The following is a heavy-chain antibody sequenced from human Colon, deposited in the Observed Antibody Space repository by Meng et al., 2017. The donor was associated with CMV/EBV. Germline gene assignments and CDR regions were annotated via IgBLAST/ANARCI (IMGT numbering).Heavy chain of an antibody. D-gene: IGHD2-2*01. Sequence: GRSLRLSCAASGFTFADFAMIWARQVPGKGLEWVSGINWAGSSTDYADSVKGRFTIARDSANNLLCLQMDSLRLGDTALYYCARGPYVTSSTWLNDYWGQGTLVTVSS. CDR1: GFTFADFA. J-gene: IGHJ4*02. CDR3: ARGPYVTSSTWLNDY. CDR2: INWAGSST. V-gene: IGHV3-20*04.